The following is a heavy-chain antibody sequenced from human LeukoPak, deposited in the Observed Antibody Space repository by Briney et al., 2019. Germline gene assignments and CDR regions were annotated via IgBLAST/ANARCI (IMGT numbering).Heavy chain of an antibody. V-gene: IGHV4-31*03. CDR2: IYYSGST. CDR3: ARDQRGNSHGMDV. J-gene: IGHJ6*02. Sequence: SETPSLTCTVSGGSISSGGYYWSWIRQHPGKGLEWIGYIYYSGSTYYNPSLKSRVTISVDTSKNQFSLKLSSVTAADTAVYYCARDQRGNSHGMDVWGQGTTVTVSS. CDR1: GGSISSGGYY. D-gene: IGHD1-1*01.